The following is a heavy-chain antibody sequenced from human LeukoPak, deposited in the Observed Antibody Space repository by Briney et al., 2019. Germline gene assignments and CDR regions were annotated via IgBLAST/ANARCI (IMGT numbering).Heavy chain of an antibody. CDR3: ARESPPGSSSWYNWFDP. Sequence: GGSLRLSCAASGFTFSSYAMSWVRQAPGKGLEWVANIKQDGSEKYYVDSVKGRFTISRDNAKNSLYLQMNSLRAEDTAVYYCARESPPGSSSWYNWFDPWGQGTLVTVSS. V-gene: IGHV3-7*01. J-gene: IGHJ5*02. D-gene: IGHD6-13*01. CDR2: IKQDGSEK. CDR1: GFTFSSYA.